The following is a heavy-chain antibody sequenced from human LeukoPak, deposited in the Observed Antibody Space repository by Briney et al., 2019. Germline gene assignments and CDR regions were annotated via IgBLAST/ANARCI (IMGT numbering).Heavy chain of an antibody. CDR1: GYTFTNSY. J-gene: IGHJ3*02. Sequence: ASVKVSCKASGYTFTNSYIHWVRQAPGQVLEWMGLINPDGGNANYAQNFQGRVALTRDTSTSTVYMELSSLRSEDTAIYYCARIRDGYNDAYDIWGQGTVVTVPS. CDR3: ARIRDGYNDAYDI. CDR2: INPDGGNA. V-gene: IGHV1-46*01. D-gene: IGHD5-24*01.